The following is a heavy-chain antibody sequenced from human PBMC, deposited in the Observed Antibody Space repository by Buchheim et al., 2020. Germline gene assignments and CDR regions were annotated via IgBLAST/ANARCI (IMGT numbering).Heavy chain of an antibody. CDR2: IYHSGST. V-gene: IGHV4-30-2*01. Sequence: QLQLQESGSGLVKPSQTLSLTCAVSGGSISSGGYSWSWIQQPPGKGLEWIGYIYHSGSTYYNPSLKSRVTISVDRSKNQFSLKLSSVTAADTAVYYCARDYYDSSGYYYSGWFDPWGQGTL. D-gene: IGHD3-22*01. CDR1: GGSISSGGYS. CDR3: ARDYYDSSGYYYSGWFDP. J-gene: IGHJ5*02.